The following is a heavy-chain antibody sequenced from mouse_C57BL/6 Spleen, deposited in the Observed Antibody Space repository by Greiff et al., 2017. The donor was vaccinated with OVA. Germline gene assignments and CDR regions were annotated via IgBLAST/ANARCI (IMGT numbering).Heavy chain of an antibody. CDR3: ASEEGYYGSSYASVAY. J-gene: IGHJ3*01. CDR1: GYSFTSYY. Sequence: QVQLQQSGPELVKPGASVKISCKASGYSFTSYYIHWVKQRPGQGLEWIGWLYPGSGNTKYNEKFKGKAPLTADTSSSTAYMQLSSLTSEDAAVYYGASEEGYYGSSYASVAYWGQGTLVTVSA. V-gene: IGHV1-66*01. D-gene: IGHD1-1*01. CDR2: LYPGSGNT.